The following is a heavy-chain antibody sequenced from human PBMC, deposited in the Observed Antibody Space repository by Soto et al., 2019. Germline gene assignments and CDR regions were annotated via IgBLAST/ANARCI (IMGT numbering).Heavy chain of an antibody. CDR3: AKFITMVRGVPRQRYYYGMDV. Sequence: GRSLRLSCAASGFTFSSYAMSWVRQAPGKGLEWVSAISGSGGSTYYADSVKGRFTISRDNSKNTLYLQMNSLRAEDTAVYYCAKFITMVRGVPRQRYYYGMDVWGQGTTVTVSS. CDR1: GFTFSSYA. CDR2: ISGSGGST. V-gene: IGHV3-23*01. J-gene: IGHJ6*02. D-gene: IGHD3-10*01.